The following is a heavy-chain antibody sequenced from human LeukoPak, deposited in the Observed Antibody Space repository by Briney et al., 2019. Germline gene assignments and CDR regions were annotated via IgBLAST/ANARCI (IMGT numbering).Heavy chain of an antibody. CDR2: ISGSGGST. Sequence: PGGSLRLSCAASGFTFSSYWMHWVRQVPGKGLEWVSAISGSGGSTYYADSVKGRFTISRDNSKNTLYLQMNSLRAEDTAVYYCARAGGYYDSSGYLDAFDIWGQGTMVTVSS. V-gene: IGHV3-23*01. CDR3: ARAGGYYDSSGYLDAFDI. D-gene: IGHD3-22*01. CDR1: GFTFSSYW. J-gene: IGHJ3*02.